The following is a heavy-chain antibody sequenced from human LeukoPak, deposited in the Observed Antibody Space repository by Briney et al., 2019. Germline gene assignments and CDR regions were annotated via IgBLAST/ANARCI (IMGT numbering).Heavy chain of an antibody. D-gene: IGHD2-2*01. CDR3: AREVPAAMSAFDI. Sequence: PGGSLRLSCAASGFTFSTYTMNWVRQAPGKGLEWVSSISSSSSYIYYADSVKGRFTISRDKAKNSLYLQMNSLRAEDTAVYYCAREVPAAMSAFDIWGQGTMVTVSS. CDR2: ISSSSSYI. CDR1: GFTFSTYT. J-gene: IGHJ3*02. V-gene: IGHV3-21*01.